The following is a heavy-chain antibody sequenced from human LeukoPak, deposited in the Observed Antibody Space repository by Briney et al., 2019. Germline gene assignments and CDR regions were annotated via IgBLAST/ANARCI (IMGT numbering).Heavy chain of an antibody. J-gene: IGHJ6*03. D-gene: IGHD3-3*01. CDR1: GYTFTGYY. Sequence: ASVKVSCKASGYTFTGYYMHWVRQAPGQGLEWMGWINPNSGGTNYAQKFQGRVTMTRDTSISTAYMELGRLRSDDTAVYYCARAPYYDFWSAKYYYYMDVWGKGTTVTVSS. CDR2: INPNSGGT. CDR3: ARAPYYDFWSAKYYYYMDV. V-gene: IGHV1-2*02.